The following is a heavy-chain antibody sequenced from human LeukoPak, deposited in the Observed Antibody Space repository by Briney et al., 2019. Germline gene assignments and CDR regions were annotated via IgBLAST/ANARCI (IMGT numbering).Heavy chain of an antibody. Sequence: AASVKVSCKASGGTFSSYAISWVRQAPGQGLEWMGGIIPIFGTANYAQKFQGRVTITADESTSTAYMELSSLRSEDTAVYYCASDWNTVRRPSWGQGTLVTVSS. D-gene: IGHD1/OR15-1a*01. CDR3: ASDWNTVRRPS. J-gene: IGHJ5*02. CDR1: GGTFSSYA. CDR2: IIPIFGTA. V-gene: IGHV1-69*13.